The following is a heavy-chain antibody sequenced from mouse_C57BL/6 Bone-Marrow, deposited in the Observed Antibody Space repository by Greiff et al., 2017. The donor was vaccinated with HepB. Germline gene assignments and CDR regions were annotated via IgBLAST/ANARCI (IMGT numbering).Heavy chain of an antibody. CDR3: TGREAYYYGSSPYYVDY. D-gene: IGHD1-1*01. CDR2: IDPETGGT. CDR1: GYTFTDYE. J-gene: IGHJ2*01. V-gene: IGHV1-15*01. Sequence: QVQLQQSGAELVRPGASVTLSCKASGYTFTDYEMHWVKQTPVHGLEWIGAIDPETGGTAYNQKFKGKAILTADKSSSTAYMELRSLTSEDSAVYYCTGREAYYYGSSPYYVDYWGQGSTLTVSS.